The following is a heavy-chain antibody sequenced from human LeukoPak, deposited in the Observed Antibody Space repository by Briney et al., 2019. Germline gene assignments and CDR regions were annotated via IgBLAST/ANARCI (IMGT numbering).Heavy chain of an antibody. J-gene: IGHJ4*02. CDR1: GFTFSSYA. Sequence: TGGSLRLSCAASGFTFSSYAMHWVRQAPGKGLEWVAVISYDGSNKYYADSVKGRFTISRDNSKNTLYLQMNSLRAEDTAVYYCARETVDIVATIVLDYWGQGTLVTVSS. V-gene: IGHV3-30*04. CDR2: ISYDGSNK. D-gene: IGHD5-12*01. CDR3: ARETVDIVATIVLDY.